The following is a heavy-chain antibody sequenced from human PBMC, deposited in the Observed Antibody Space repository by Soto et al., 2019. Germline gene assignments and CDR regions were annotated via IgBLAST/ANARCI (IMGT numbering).Heavy chain of an antibody. J-gene: IGHJ4*02. CDR1: GSNFDTYW. Sequence: PGEPLESSCEGSGSNFDTYWIGRVREIAGKGLGWMALIYPGDSDTSYSPAFEGQVTLSVGRSISTAYLQWSSLKASDTGIYYFATSTVSYVDIVSSKTRGYFDHWGQGTLVTASS. CDR2: IYPGDSDT. V-gene: IGHV5-51*03. CDR3: ATSTVSYVDIVSSKTRGYFDH. D-gene: IGHD5-12*01.